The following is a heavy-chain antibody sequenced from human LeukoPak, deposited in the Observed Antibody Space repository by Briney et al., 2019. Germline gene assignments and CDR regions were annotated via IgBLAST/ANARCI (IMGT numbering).Heavy chain of an antibody. D-gene: IGHD4-17*01. V-gene: IGHV3-30*18. CDR2: ISYDGSNK. J-gene: IGHJ4*02. Sequence: PGGSLRLSCAASGFTFSSYAMSWVRQAPAKGLEWVAIISYDGSNKYYADSVKGRFTISRDNSKNTLYLQMNSLRAEDTAVYYCAKSTTVTQRGYFDYWGQGTLVTVSS. CDR3: AKSTTVTQRGYFDY. CDR1: GFTFSSYA.